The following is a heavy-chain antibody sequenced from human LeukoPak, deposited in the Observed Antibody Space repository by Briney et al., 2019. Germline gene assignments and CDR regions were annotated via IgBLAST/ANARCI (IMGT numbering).Heavy chain of an antibody. CDR1: GFTFSNAW. D-gene: IGHD3-10*01. CDR2: IKSRTDGGTT. J-gene: IGHJ4*02. V-gene: IGHV3-15*01. CDR3: TLPWGSGSYYDY. Sequence: GGSLRLSCAASGFTFSNAWLNWVRQAPGKGLEWVGHIKSRTDGGTTDYAAPVKGRFTISRDDSKNTLFLQMNSLKTEDTAVYYCTLPWGSGSYYDYWGQGTLVTVSS.